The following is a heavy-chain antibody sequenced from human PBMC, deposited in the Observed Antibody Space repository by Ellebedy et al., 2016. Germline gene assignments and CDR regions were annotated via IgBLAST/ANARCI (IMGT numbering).Heavy chain of an antibody. CDR3: ARRRAGSEQYGLDV. CDR1: GYSFTTYW. V-gene: IGHV5-10-1*01. J-gene: IGHJ6*02. D-gene: IGHD3-10*01. CDR2: TDPSDSYT. Sequence: GESLKISXKGSGYSFTTYWITWVRQLPGKGLEWMGRTDPSDSYTNYSPSLQGHVTISTDKSISTAYLQWSSLKASDTAMYYCARRRAGSEQYGLDVWGQGTTVTVSS.